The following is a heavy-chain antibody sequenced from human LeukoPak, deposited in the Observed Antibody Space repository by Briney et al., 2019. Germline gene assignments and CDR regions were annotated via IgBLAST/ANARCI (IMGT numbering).Heavy chain of an antibody. V-gene: IGHV1-18*04. D-gene: IGHD6-19*01. CDR2: ISAYNGNT. J-gene: IGHJ6*02. Sequence: GASVKVSCKASGYTFTGHYMHWARQAPGRGLEWMGWISAYNGNTNYAQKLQGRVTMTTDTSTSTAYMELRSLRSDDTAVYYCARDQQWLVQGNYYGMDVWGQGTTVTVSS. CDR3: ARDQQWLVQGNYYGMDV. CDR1: GYTFTGHY.